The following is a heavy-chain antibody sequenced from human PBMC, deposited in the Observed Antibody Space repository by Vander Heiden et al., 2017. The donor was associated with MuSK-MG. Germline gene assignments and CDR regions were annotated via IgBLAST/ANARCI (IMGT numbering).Heavy chain of an antibody. J-gene: IGHJ4*02. D-gene: IGHD5-18*01. V-gene: IGHV3-15*01. CDR1: GFTCSTAW. CDR2: IKSKTDGGTT. Sequence: EVQLVESGGGLVKPGGSLRLACAASGFTCSTAWLRCVRQAPGKGLEWVGRIKSKTDGGTTEYAAPVKGRFTISRDDSKNTLYLQMNSLKTDDTAVYYCTTEQRGYSYGLDHWGQGTLVTVSS. CDR3: TTEQRGYSYGLDH.